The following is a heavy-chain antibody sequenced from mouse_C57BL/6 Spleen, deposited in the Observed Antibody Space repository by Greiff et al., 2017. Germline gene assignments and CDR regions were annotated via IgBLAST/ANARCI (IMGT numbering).Heavy chain of an antibody. CDR3: ARRGEGYDYDTWFAY. CDR2: IYPGDGDT. Sequence: QVQLKQSGAELVKPGASVKISCKASGYAFSSYWMNWVKQRPGKGLEWIGQIYPGDGDTNYNGKFKGKATLTADKSSSTAYMQLRSLTSEDSAVYFCARRGEGYDYDTWFAYWGQGTLVTVSA. J-gene: IGHJ3*01. V-gene: IGHV1-80*01. D-gene: IGHD2-4*01. CDR1: GYAFSSYW.